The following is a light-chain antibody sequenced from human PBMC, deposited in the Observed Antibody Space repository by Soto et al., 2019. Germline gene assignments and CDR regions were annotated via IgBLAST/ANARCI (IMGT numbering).Light chain of an antibody. CDR3: QPYASSPT. CDR1: QSVSSSY. V-gene: IGKV3-20*01. Sequence: EIVLTQSPGTLSFSPGQRATLSCRASQSVSSSYLAWYQQKPGQAPRLLIYGASSRATGIPDRFSGSGSGTNFTLTISILEPEDCAVYYCQPYASSPTFDGGTKVVTK. CDR2: GAS. J-gene: IGKJ4*01.